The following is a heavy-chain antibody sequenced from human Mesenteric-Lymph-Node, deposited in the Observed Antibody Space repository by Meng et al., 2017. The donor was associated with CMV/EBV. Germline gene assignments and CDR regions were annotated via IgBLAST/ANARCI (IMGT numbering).Heavy chain of an antibody. J-gene: IGHJ6*02. Sequence: GESLKISCSASGFTFNTYTMHWVRQAPGKGLEWVAVMSHDGSNRYYADSVQGRLTISRDNSKNTLYLQMNSLREEDTAVYYYARDRCSSTSCYYNYYYGMDVWGQGTTVTVSS. CDR1: GFTFNTYT. CDR3: ARDRCSSTSCYYNYYYGMDV. D-gene: IGHD2-2*01. V-gene: IGHV3-30*04. CDR2: MSHDGSNR.